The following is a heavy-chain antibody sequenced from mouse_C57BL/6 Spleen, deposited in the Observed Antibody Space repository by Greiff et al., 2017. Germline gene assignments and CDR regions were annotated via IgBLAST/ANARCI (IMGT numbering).Heavy chain of an antibody. J-gene: IGHJ2*01. D-gene: IGHD1-1*01. Sequence: EVQLVESGGGLVKPGGSLKLSCAASGFTFSSYAMSWVRQTPEKRLEWVATISDGGSYTYYPDNVKGRFTISRDNAKNNLYLQMLHLKSEDTAMYYCARDQYYGSSNYFDYWGQGTTLTVSS. CDR3: ARDQYYGSSNYFDY. CDR2: ISDGGSYT. CDR1: GFTFSSYA. V-gene: IGHV5-4*01.